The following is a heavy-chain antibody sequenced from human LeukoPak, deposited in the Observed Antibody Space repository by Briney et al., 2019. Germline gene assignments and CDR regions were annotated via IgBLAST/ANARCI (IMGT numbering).Heavy chain of an antibody. CDR2: MNPNSGNT. CDR3: ARGWSSSWSDDNWFDP. CDR1: GYTFTSYD. Sequence: GASVKVSCKASGYTFTSYDINWVRQATGQGLEWMGWMNPNSGNTGYAQKFQGRVTITRNTSISTAYMELSSLRSEDTAVYYCARGWSSSWSDDNWFDPWGQGTLVTVSS. J-gene: IGHJ5*02. D-gene: IGHD6-13*01. V-gene: IGHV1-8*03.